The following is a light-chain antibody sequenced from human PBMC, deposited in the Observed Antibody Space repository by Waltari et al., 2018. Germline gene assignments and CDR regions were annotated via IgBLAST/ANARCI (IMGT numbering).Light chain of an antibody. V-gene: IGLV2-14*03. CDR2: DVS. Sequence: QSALTQPASVSGSPGQSITISCTGTARDVAFYNYVSWYQQHPGKAPKVIIYDVSERPSGVSNRFSGSKSGNTAYLTISGLQAEDEADYYCNSYTGSSSWVFGGGTKLTV. J-gene: IGLJ3*02. CDR3: NSYTGSSSWV. CDR1: ARDVAFYNY.